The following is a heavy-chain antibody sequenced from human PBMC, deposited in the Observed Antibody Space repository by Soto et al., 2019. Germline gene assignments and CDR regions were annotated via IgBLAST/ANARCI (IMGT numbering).Heavy chain of an antibody. CDR1: GGSINSGDYY. CDR2: IYYSGST. V-gene: IGHV4-30-4*01. D-gene: IGHD3-22*01. J-gene: IGHJ5*01. CDR3: ACFSYYYDSSGYYHS. Sequence: SETLSLTCTVSGGSINSGDYYWGWIRQPPGKGLEWIGYIYYSGSTYYNPSLKSRVTISVDTSKNQFSLKLSSVTAADTAVYYCACFSYYYDSSGYYHSRGQGILVTVS.